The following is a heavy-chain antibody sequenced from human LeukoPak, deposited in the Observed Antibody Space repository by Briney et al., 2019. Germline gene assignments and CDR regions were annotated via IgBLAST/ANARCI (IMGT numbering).Heavy chain of an antibody. V-gene: IGHV3-48*01. CDR3: ATGLLTWELRDY. CDR2: ISSSSRTI. D-gene: IGHD1-26*01. J-gene: IGHJ4*02. CDR1: GFTFSSYS. Sequence: AGGSLRLSCAASGFTFSSYSMNWVRQAPGKGLEWVSYISSSSRTIFYADSVKGRFTISRDNAKNSLYLQMNSLRAEDTAVYYCATGLLTWELRDYWGQGTLVTVSS.